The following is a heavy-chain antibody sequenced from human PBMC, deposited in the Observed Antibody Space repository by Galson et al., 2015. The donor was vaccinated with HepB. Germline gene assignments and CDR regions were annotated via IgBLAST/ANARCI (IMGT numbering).Heavy chain of an antibody. CDR2: ISGSGGST. CDR3: AKDGANGGLFDY. V-gene: IGHV3-23*01. Sequence: SLRLSCAASGFTFSSYAMSWVRQAPGKGLEWVSAISGSGGSTYYADSVKGRFTISRDNSKNTLYLQMNSLRAEDTAVYYCAKDGANGGLFDYWGQGTLVTVSS. CDR1: GFTFSSYA. J-gene: IGHJ4*02. D-gene: IGHD7-27*01.